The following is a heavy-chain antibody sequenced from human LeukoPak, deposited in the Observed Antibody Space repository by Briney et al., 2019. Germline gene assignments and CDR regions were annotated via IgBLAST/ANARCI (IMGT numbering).Heavy chain of an antibody. D-gene: IGHD6-19*01. Sequence: GGSLRLSCTASGFTFSSYAMYWVRQAPGKGLEWVSGIFGSGGSAHYADFVKGRFTISRDNSQDTVYLQMNSLRAEDTAVYYCGKTTTGYSSGRNPAWPVDYWGQGTLVTVSS. J-gene: IGHJ4*02. V-gene: IGHV3-23*01. CDR3: GKTTTGYSSGRNPAWPVDY. CDR1: GFTFSSYA. CDR2: IFGSGGSA.